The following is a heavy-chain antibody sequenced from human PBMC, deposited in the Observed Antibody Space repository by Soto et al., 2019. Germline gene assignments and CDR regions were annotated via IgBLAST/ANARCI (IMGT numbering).Heavy chain of an antibody. J-gene: IGHJ3*02. CDR3: AREIAAATESAFDI. CDR1: GCTFSSYT. Sequence: GASVKVSCKASGCTFSSYTISWVRQAPGQGPEWMGRIIPILGIANYAQKFQGRVTITADKSTSTAYMELSSLRSEDTAVYYCAREIAAATESAFDIWGQGTMVTVSS. D-gene: IGHD6-6*01. V-gene: IGHV1-69*04. CDR2: IIPILGIA.